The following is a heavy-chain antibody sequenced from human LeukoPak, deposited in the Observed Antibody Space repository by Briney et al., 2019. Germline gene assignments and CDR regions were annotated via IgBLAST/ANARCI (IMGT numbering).Heavy chain of an antibody. V-gene: IGHV4-4*07. J-gene: IGHJ6*03. CDR3: ARDEVAAAGTTYYYYMDV. CDR2: IYTSGST. D-gene: IGHD6-13*01. CDR1: GGSISSYY. Sequence: SETLSLTCTVSGGSISSYYWSWIRQPAGKGLEWIGRIYTSGSTNYNPSLKSRVTMSVDTSKNQFSLKLSSVTAADTAVYYCARDEVAAAGTTYYYYMDVWGKGTTVTVSS.